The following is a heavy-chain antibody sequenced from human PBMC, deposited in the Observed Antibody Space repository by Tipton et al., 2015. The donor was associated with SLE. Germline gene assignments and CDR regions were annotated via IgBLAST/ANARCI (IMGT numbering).Heavy chain of an antibody. CDR3: ARRFRDSYYFDY. V-gene: IGHV4-59*08. J-gene: IGHJ4*02. Sequence: TLSLTCTVSGVSISDHSWGWIRQPPGKGLEWIGYISYSGRSNYNPSLKSQVTISLDTSKNQVSLKVSSVTAADTAVYYCARRFRDSYYFDYWGQGTLVTFSS. CDR1: GVSISDHS. CDR2: ISYSGRS.